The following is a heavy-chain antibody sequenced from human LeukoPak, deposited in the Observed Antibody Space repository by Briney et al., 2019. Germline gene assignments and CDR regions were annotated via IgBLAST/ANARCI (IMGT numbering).Heavy chain of an antibody. D-gene: IGHD3-10*01. CDR2: ISGSGGST. V-gene: IGHV3-23*01. CDR1: GFTLSNCW. Sequence: SGGSLRLSCAASGFTLSNCWMTWFRQAPGKGLEWVSAISGSGGSTYYADSVEGRFTISRDNSKNTLYLQMNSLRAEDTAVYYCALTEGALWFGRPILTWGQGTLVTVSS. J-gene: IGHJ5*02. CDR3: ALTEGALWFGRPILT.